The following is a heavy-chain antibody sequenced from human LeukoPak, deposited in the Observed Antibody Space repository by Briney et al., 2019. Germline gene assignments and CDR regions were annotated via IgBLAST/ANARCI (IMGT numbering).Heavy chain of an antibody. Sequence: SETLSLTCAVSGYSISSGNYWGWIRQPPGKGRQWIGSIYHSGSTFYNASLESRVTISVDTSKNQFSLKLSSVTAADTAVYYCARRCISTGCYLCWGQGTLVTVSS. J-gene: IGHJ4*02. V-gene: IGHV4-38-2*01. CDR1: GYSISSGNY. CDR3: ARRCISTGCYLC. CDR2: IYHSGST. D-gene: IGHD2-2*01.